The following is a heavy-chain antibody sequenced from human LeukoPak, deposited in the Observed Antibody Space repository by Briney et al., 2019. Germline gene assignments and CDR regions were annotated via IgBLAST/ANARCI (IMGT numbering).Heavy chain of an antibody. D-gene: IGHD3-22*01. J-gene: IGHJ4*02. CDR1: GGSFSGYY. Sequence: PSETLSLTCAVYGGSFSGYYWSWIRQPPGKGLEWIGEINHSGSTNYNPSLKSRVTISVDTSKNQFSLKLSSVTAADTAVYYCARVLTESYYYDSSGYLDYWGQGTLVTVSS. V-gene: IGHV4-34*01. CDR2: INHSGST. CDR3: ARVLTESYYYDSSGYLDY.